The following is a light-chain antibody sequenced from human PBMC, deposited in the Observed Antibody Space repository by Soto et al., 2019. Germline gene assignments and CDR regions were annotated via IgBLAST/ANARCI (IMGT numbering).Light chain of an antibody. V-gene: IGLV7-43*01. CDR2: RTS. CDR3: LLNYGGVPV. CDR1: TGSVTSDYY. Sequence: QAVVTQEPSVTVSPGGTVTLTCASNTGSVTSDYYPNWFQQKPGQAPRALIYRTSNKHSWTPARFSGSLVGGKAALTLSGVQPDDEAEYYCLLNYGGVPVFATGTKVTVL. J-gene: IGLJ1*01.